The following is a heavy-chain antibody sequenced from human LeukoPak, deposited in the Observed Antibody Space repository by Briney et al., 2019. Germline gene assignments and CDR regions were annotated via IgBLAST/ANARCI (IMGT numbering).Heavy chain of an antibody. CDR1: GGSISSYY. D-gene: IGHD6-19*01. Sequence: SETLSLTCTVSGGSISSYYWSWIRQPPGKGLEWVGSVFYSGTTYYNPSLKSRVTISVDTSKNQFSLRLSSMTAADRAVYFCARQSTKFSSGWVFDNWGQGALVTVSS. CDR2: VFYSGTT. J-gene: IGHJ4*02. V-gene: IGHV4-39*01. CDR3: ARQSTKFSSGWVFDN.